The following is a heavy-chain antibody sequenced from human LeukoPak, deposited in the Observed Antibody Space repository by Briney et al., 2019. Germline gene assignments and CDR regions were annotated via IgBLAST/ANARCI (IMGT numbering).Heavy chain of an antibody. J-gene: IGHJ4*02. Sequence: GGSLRLSCAASGFTFSNFGMQWVRQAAGKGGEWVAVISYDGKNKYYTDSVKGRFTISRDNAKNTLYLQMNSLRVEDTAVYYCAKQMAVDYFDYWGQGTLVTVSS. V-gene: IGHV3-30*18. CDR1: GFTFSNFG. D-gene: IGHD5-24*01. CDR2: ISYDGKNK. CDR3: AKQMAVDYFDY.